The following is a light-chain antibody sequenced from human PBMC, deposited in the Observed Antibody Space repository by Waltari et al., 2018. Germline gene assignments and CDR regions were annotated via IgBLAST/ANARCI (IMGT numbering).Light chain of an antibody. CDR1: QSLVHSNGNNY. V-gene: IGKV2-28*01. J-gene: IGKJ2*01. Sequence: DIVMTQSPLSLPVTPGAPASISCRSSQSLVHSNGNNYLDWYLQKPGQSPQLLIYLGSYRASGVPDRFSGSGSGTDFTLIIKRVEAEDVGIYYCMQALQTPYTFGQGTKLEIK. CDR3: MQALQTPYT. CDR2: LGS.